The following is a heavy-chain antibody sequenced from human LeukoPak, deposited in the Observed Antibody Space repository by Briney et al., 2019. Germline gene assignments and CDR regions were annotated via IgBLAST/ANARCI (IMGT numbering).Heavy chain of an antibody. Sequence: PSQTLSLTCTVSGGSISSNSYYWSWIRQPAGKGLEWIGRMHTSGSTNYNPSLKSRVTMSVDTSKNQFSLKLSSVTAADTAVYYCARGDYYYGSGSYYTGWFDPWGQGTLVTVSS. J-gene: IGHJ5*02. V-gene: IGHV4-61*02. CDR2: MHTSGST. CDR1: GGSISSNSYY. D-gene: IGHD3-10*01. CDR3: ARGDYYYGSGSYYTGWFDP.